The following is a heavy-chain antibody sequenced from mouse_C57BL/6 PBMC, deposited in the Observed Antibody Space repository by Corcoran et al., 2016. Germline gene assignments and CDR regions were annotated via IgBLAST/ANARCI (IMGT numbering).Heavy chain of an antibody. V-gene: IGHV8-12*01. J-gene: IGHJ1*03. CDR3: ARRRDYYGSTFYWYFDV. Sequence: QVTLKESGPGILQSSQTLSLTCSFSGFSLSTSGMGVSWIRQPSGKGLEWLAHIYWDDDKRYNPSLKSRLIISKDTSRNQVFLKITSVDTADTATYYCARRRDYYGSTFYWYFDVWGTGTTVTVSS. D-gene: IGHD1-1*01. CDR2: IYWDDDK. CDR1: GFSLSTSGMG.